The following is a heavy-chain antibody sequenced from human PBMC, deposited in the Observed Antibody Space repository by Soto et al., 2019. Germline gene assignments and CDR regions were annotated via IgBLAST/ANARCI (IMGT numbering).Heavy chain of an antibody. D-gene: IGHD3-16*01. J-gene: IGHJ6*02. CDR3: ARGGEFYVLDV. V-gene: IGHV4-4*07. CDR2: KHTSGTT. CDR1: GGSISGYY. Sequence: QVQLQESGPGLVKPSETLSLTCTVSGGSISGYYWTWIRQPAGKGLELLGRKHTSGTTNYNPSLKSRVTMSIDTSTNQFSLNLSSVTDADTAVYYCARGGEFYVLDVWGQGTTVAVSS.